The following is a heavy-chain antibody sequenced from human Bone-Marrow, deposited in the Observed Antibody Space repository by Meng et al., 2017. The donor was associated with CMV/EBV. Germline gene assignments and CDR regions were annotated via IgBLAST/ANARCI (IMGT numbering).Heavy chain of an antibody. Sequence: GGSLRLSCAASGFTFSTYSMHWVRQAPGKGLEYVSAINSVGDATSYADSVKGRFTISRDNSKNTLFLQMGSLRAEDMAIYYCARGICPWSSCYPRGYYFDLWGQGTLVTFSS. D-gene: IGHD2-15*01. CDR3: ARGICPWSSCYPRGYYFDL. CDR1: GFTFSTYS. CDR2: INSVGDAT. V-gene: IGHV3-64*02. J-gene: IGHJ4*02.